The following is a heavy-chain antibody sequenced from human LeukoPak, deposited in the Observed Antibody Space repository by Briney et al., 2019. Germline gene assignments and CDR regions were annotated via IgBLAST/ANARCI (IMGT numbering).Heavy chain of an antibody. Sequence: ASVKVSCKASGGTLSSYAISWVRQAPGQGLEWMGGIIPIFGTANYAQKFQGRVTITADKSTSTAYMELSSLRSEDTAVYYCARGPPYSTAGRWFDPWGQGTLVTVSS. V-gene: IGHV1-69*06. CDR1: GGTLSSYA. D-gene: IGHD4-11*01. CDR3: ARGPPYSTAGRWFDP. J-gene: IGHJ5*02. CDR2: IIPIFGTA.